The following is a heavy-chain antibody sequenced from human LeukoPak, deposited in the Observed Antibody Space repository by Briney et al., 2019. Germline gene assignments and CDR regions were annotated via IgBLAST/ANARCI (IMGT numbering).Heavy chain of an antibody. V-gene: IGHV3-66*01. CDR2: IYSGGST. CDR3: ANNYNWNYATDY. Sequence: GGSLRLSCAASGFTVSSNYMSWVRQAPGKGLEWVSVIYSGGSTYYADSVKGRFTIPRDNSKNTLYLQMNSLRAEDTAVYYCANNYNWNYATDYWGQGTLVTVSS. J-gene: IGHJ4*02. D-gene: IGHD1-7*01. CDR1: GFTVSSNY.